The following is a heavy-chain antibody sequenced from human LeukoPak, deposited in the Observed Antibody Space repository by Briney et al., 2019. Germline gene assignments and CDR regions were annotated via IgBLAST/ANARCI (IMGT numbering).Heavy chain of an antibody. CDR2: ISNNGGYT. V-gene: IGHV3-23*01. CDR1: GFTFSSSA. Sequence: PGGSLRLSCAASGFTFSSSAMSWVRQAPGKGLEWVSAISNNGGYTYYADSVQGRFTISRDNSKNTLYLQMNSLRAEDTAVYYCAKGLVDDSGSYFQHWGQGTLVTVSS. J-gene: IGHJ1*01. D-gene: IGHD1-26*01. CDR3: AKGLVDDSGSYFQH.